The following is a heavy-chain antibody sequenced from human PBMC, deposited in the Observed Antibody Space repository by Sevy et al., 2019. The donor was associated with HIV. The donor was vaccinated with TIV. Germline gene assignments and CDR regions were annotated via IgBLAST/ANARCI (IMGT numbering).Heavy chain of an antibody. CDR1: GFTLNSYA. D-gene: IGHD2-8*02. CDR3: AKDRCTGDVCVNYYYALDI. CDR2: ISKDGRTK. J-gene: IGHJ6*02. Sequence: GGSLRLSCAASGFTLNSYAMHWVRQAPGKGLEWVAVISKDGRTKYYAESVKGRFTISRDNSKNTLNLQMNSLRAEDTAVFYCAKDRCTGDVCVNYYYALDIWGQGTTVTVSS. V-gene: IGHV3-30*18.